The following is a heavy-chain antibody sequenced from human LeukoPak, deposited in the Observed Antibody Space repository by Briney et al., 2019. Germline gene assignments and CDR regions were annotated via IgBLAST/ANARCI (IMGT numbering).Heavy chain of an antibody. J-gene: IGHJ3*02. CDR1: GYTFTSYD. D-gene: IGHD5-12*01. Sequence: ASVKVSCKASGYTFTSYDINWVRQATGQGLEWMGWMNPNSGNTGYAQKFQGRVTMTRNTSISTAYMELSGLRSEDTAVYYCAREETTIDAFDIWGQGTMVTVSS. V-gene: IGHV1-8*01. CDR3: AREETTIDAFDI. CDR2: MNPNSGNT.